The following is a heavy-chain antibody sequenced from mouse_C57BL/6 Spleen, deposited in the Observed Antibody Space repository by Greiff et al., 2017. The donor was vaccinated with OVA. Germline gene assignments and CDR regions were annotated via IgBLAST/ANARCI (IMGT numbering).Heavy chain of an antibody. CDR1: GFNIKDYY. Sequence: EVKLVESGAELVRPGASVKLSCTASGFNIKDYYMHWVKQRPEQGLEWIGRIDPEDGDTEYAPKFQGKATMTADTSSNTAYLQLSSLTSEDTAVYYCTAYYSNYEEAMDYWGQGTSVTVSS. V-gene: IGHV14-1*01. CDR3: TAYYSNYEEAMDY. D-gene: IGHD2-5*01. J-gene: IGHJ4*01. CDR2: IDPEDGDT.